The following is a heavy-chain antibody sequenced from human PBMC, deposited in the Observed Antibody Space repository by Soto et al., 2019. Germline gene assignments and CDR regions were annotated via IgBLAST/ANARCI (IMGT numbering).Heavy chain of an antibody. CDR3: ARDYSGYSLFDS. D-gene: IGHD3-22*01. Sequence: QVQLQESGPGLVQPSQTLSLTCTVSGGSIGSGAYYWSWIRLHPGEGLEWIGYIFDSGTTYYNPSLKSRATIAVDTSKNQFSLKLSSVTAADTAVYYCARDYSGYSLFDSWGQGILVTVSS. CDR2: IFDSGTT. V-gene: IGHV4-31*03. CDR1: GGSIGSGAYY. J-gene: IGHJ4*02.